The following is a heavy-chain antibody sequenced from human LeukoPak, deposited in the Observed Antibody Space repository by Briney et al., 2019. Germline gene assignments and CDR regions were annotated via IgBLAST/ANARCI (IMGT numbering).Heavy chain of an antibody. CDR3: ARASRYYGSGSYPNWFDP. CDR1: GFTFSSYG. CDR2: IWYDGSSK. D-gene: IGHD3-10*01. V-gene: IGHV3-33*01. J-gene: IGHJ5*02. Sequence: PGRSLRLSCAASGFTFSSYGMHWVRQAPGKGLEWVAVIWYDGSSKYYADSVKGRFTTSRDNSKDTLYLQMNSLRAEDTAVYYCARASRYYGSGSYPNWFDPWGQGTLVTVSS.